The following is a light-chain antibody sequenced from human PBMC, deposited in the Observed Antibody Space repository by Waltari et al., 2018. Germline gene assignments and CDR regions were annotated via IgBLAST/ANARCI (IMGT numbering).Light chain of an antibody. V-gene: IGKV1-9*01. Sequence: TCRPSQGISRYLAWYQQKPGKAPKLLSYAASTLQYGVPSRFSGSGYGTDFTLTINSLQPEDFATYYCQQLISYPLTFGGGTRVEI. CDR3: QQLISYPLT. J-gene: IGKJ4*01. CDR1: QGISRY. CDR2: AAS.